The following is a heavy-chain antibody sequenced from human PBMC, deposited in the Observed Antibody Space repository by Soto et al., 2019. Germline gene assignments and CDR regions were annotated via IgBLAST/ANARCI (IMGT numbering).Heavy chain of an antibody. CDR2: IKQDGTEK. Sequence: GSLSLSCAASGFTFSRYWMNWVRQAPGKGLEWVANIKQDGTEKNYVDSVKGRFTISRDNARNSLYLQMDSLRAEDTAVYFCARGDTHMITGMDSFDIWGQGTMVTVSS. J-gene: IGHJ3*02. CDR3: ARGDTHMITGMDSFDI. D-gene: IGHD3-16*01. V-gene: IGHV3-7*01. CDR1: GFTFSRYW.